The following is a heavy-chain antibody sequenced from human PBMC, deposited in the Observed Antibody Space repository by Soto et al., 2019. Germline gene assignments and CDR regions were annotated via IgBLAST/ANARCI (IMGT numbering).Heavy chain of an antibody. J-gene: IGHJ4*02. D-gene: IGHD2-21*02. CDR1: GYTFTSYG. CDR2: ISAYNGNT. V-gene: IGHV1-18*01. CDR3: AREVYCGGDCYTSDY. Sequence: ASVKVSCKASGYTFTSYGISWVRQAPGQGLEWMGWISAYNGNTNYAQKLQGRVTMTTDTSTSTAYMELRSLRSDDTAVYYCAREVYCGGDCYTSDYWGQGTLVTVS.